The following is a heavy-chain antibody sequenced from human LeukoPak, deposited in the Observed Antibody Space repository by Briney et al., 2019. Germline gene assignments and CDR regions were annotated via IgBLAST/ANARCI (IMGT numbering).Heavy chain of an antibody. V-gene: IGHV1-2*06. CDR2: INPNSGGT. CDR3: ARGGSWYSSSWYGGDY. D-gene: IGHD6-13*01. CDR1: GYTFTGYY. Sequence: ASVKVSCKASGYTFTGYYMHWVRQAPGQGLEWMGRINPNSGGTNYAQKFQGRVTMTRDTSISTAYMELSRLRPDDTAVYYCARGGSWYSSSWYGGDYWGQGTLVTVSS. J-gene: IGHJ4*02.